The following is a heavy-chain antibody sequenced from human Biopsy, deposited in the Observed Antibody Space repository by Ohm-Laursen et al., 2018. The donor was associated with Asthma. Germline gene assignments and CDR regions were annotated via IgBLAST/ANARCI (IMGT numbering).Heavy chain of an antibody. V-gene: IGHV4-39*02. J-gene: IGHJ1*01. Sequence: SDTLSLTCTVSGGSINIGDYYWSWIRQHPVKGLEWIGEINYRGDTNYNPSLESRVSISVDTSTYHFSLRLNSVTAAETAVYYCVRGEEVAGTYFKDWDQGTLVTVSS. CDR1: GGSINIGDYY. D-gene: IGHD6-19*01. CDR2: INYRGDT. CDR3: VRGEEVAGTYFKD.